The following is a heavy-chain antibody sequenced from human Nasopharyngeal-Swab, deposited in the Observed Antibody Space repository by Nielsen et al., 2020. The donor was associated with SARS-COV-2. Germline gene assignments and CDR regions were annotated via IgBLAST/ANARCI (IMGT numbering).Heavy chain of an antibody. Sequence: KVSCKASGYSFTTYWIGWVRQTPGKGLEWMGIIYPGDSDTRYSPSFQGQVTISADKTISTAFLQWSSLKASDTAMYYCARGPRGGHGFDIWGQGTLVTVSS. V-gene: IGHV5-51*01. CDR2: IYPGDSDT. CDR3: ARGPRGGHGFDI. J-gene: IGHJ3*02. CDR1: GYSFTTYW. D-gene: IGHD3-16*01.